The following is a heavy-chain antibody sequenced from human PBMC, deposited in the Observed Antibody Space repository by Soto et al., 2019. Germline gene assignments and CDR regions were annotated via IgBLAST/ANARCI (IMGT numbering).Heavy chain of an antibody. D-gene: IGHD3-10*01. Sequence: PGGSLRLSCATSGFTFSSYWMHWVRQVPGKGLLWLSRIDEYGNTINYADSVRGRFTISRDNARNTLYLEMNSLRAEDTALYYCTRDIGGKGAYWGPGTLVTVSS. J-gene: IGHJ4*02. CDR2: IDEYGNTI. CDR3: TRDIGGKGAY. CDR1: GFTFSSYW. V-gene: IGHV3-74*01.